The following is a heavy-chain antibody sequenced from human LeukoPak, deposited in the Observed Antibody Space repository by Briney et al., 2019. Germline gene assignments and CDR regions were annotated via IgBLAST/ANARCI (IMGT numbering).Heavy chain of an antibody. V-gene: IGHV3-30*18. CDR1: GFTFSSYG. Sequence: GRSLRLSCAASGFTFSSYGMHWVRQAPGKGLEWGAVISYDGSNKYYADSVKGRFTISRDNSKNTLYLQMNSLRAEDTAVYYCAKGRHYYDSSGPPFDYWGQGALVTVSS. D-gene: IGHD3-22*01. CDR2: ISYDGSNK. J-gene: IGHJ4*02. CDR3: AKGRHYYDSSGPPFDY.